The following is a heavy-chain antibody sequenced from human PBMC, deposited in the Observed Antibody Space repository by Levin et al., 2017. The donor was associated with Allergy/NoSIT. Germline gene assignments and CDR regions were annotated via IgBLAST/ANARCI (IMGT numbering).Heavy chain of an antibody. Sequence: SETLSLTCTVSGASISDGAYYWGWIRQTPGKGLEWLGTIYGTGTTYYDPSLKSRIPIYLDTSKNLFSLRLRSVTAADTAVYYCGFVRGVLISAFDHWGQGILVNVSS. V-gene: IGHV4-39*02. CDR3: GFVRGVLISAFDH. J-gene: IGHJ4*02. CDR1: GASISDGAYY. CDR2: IYGTGTT. D-gene: IGHD3-10*02.